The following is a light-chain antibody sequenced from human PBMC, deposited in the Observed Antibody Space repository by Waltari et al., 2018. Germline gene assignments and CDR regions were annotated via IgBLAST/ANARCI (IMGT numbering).Light chain of an antibody. CDR3: GSYTGSDIYL. V-gene: IGLV2-14*03. CDR2: NVT. CDR1: NSDIGAYNY. Sequence: QSALTQPASVSGSPGQSITISCTGTNSDIGAYNYVSWYQQHPGKVPNVIIYNVTERPYRVASRFSVSKSGNTASLTISGLQAEAEADYYCGSYTGSDIYLFGTGTKVTVL. J-gene: IGLJ1*01.